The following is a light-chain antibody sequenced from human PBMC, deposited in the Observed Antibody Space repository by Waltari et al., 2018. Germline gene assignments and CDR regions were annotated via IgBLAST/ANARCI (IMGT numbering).Light chain of an antibody. CDR2: GAS. Sequence: EIVMTQSPATLSVSPGERATLSCRASQRVSSNLAWYQQKSGQAPRLLIYGASTRATGIPARFSGSGSGTEFTLTISSLQSEDFALYYCQQYNNRPPVTFGGGTKVEIK. CDR1: QRVSSN. V-gene: IGKV3-15*01. CDR3: QQYNNRPPVT. J-gene: IGKJ4*01.